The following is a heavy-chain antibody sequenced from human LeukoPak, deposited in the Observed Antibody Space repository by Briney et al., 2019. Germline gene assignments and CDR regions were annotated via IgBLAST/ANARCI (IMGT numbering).Heavy chain of an antibody. CDR1: GGSISSSSYY. Sequence: PSETLSLTCTVSGGSISSSSYYWGWIRQPPGKGLEWIGSIYYSGSTYYNPSLKSRVTISVDTSKNQFSLKLSSVTAADTAVYYCARSYGDYLNWFDPWGQGTLVTVSS. CDR3: ARSYGDYLNWFDP. CDR2: IYYSGST. J-gene: IGHJ5*02. V-gene: IGHV4-39*01. D-gene: IGHD4-17*01.